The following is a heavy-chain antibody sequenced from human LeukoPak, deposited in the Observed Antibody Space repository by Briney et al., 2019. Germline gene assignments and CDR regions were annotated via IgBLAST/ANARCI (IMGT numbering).Heavy chain of an antibody. V-gene: IGHV3-7*03. D-gene: IGHD3-3*01. CDR3: ARDQYDTWSRRGNFDS. J-gene: IGHJ4*02. CDR1: GFTFGKYW. CDR2: IKLDGSEK. Sequence: GGSLRLSCVASGFTFGKYWMSWVRQAPGKGLERVANIKLDGSEKNYVDSVKGRFTISRDNTKNSMYLQMNSMGVEDTAVFYCARDQYDTWSRRGNFDSWGQGTLVIVSS.